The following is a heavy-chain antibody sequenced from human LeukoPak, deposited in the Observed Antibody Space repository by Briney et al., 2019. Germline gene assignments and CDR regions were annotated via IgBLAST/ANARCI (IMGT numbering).Heavy chain of an antibody. CDR3: AKYESSSGWYSYFDY. CDR2: ISGSGGST. J-gene: IGHJ4*02. D-gene: IGHD6-19*01. V-gene: IGHV3-23*01. Sequence: GGSLRLSCTASGFTFSDYYVSWVRQAPGKGLEWVSAISGSGGSTYYADSVKGRFTISRDNSKNTLYLQMNSLRAEDTAVYYCAKYESSSGWYSYFDYWGQGTLVTVSS. CDR1: GFTFSDYY.